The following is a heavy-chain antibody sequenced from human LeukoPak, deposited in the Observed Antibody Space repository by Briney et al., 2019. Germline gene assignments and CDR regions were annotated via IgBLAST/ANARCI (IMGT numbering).Heavy chain of an antibody. CDR3: ARDLAHCGGDCSDYFDY. CDR1: GYTFSSYG. D-gene: IGHD2-21*02. V-gene: IGHV1-18*01. Sequence: ASVKVSCKASGYTFSSYGISWVRQAPGQGLEWMGWISAYNGNTNYAQKLQGRVTMTTDTSTSTAYMELRSLRSDDTAVYYCARDLAHCGGDCSDYFDYWGQGTLVTVSS. J-gene: IGHJ4*02. CDR2: ISAYNGNT.